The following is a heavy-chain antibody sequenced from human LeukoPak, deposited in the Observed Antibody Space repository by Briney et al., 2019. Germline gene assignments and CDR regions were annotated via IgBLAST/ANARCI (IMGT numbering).Heavy chain of an antibody. V-gene: IGHV4-61*02. D-gene: IGHD6-13*01. CDR3: ARAYSSSWYWNWFDP. J-gene: IGHJ5*02. CDR1: GGSISSGSYY. Sequence: KPSETLSLTCTVSGGSISSGSYYWSWIRQPAGKGLEWIGRIYTSGSTNYNPSLKSRVTISVDTSKNQFSLKLSSVTAADTAVYYCARAYSSSWYWNWFDPWGQGTLVTVSS. CDR2: IYTSGST.